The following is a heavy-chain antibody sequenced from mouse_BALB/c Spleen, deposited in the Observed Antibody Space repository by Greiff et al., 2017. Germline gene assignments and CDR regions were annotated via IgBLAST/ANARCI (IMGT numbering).Heavy chain of an antibody. CDR2: INPSTGYT. D-gene: IGHD2-1*01. Sequence: VQLQQSGAELAKPGASVKMSCKASGYTFTSYWMHWVKQRPGQGLEWIGYINPSTGYTEYNQKFKDKATLTADKSSSTAYMQLSSLTSEDSAVYYCARINYGNSFDYWGQGTTLTVSS. CDR1: GYTFTSYW. J-gene: IGHJ2*01. V-gene: IGHV1-7*01. CDR3: ARINYGNSFDY.